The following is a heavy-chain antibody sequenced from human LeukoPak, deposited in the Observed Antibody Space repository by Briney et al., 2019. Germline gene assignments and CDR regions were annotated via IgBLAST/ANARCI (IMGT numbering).Heavy chain of an antibody. Sequence: PGGSLRLSCAASEFTFSNYALHWVRQAPGKGLQWVAVISYDGNTIHYADSVKGRFIISRDTSKNTLYLQMNSLRAEDTAVYYCARSGGLQKFDYWGQGTLLTVSS. CDR3: ARSGGLQKFDY. CDR2: ISYDGNTI. D-gene: IGHD4-11*01. J-gene: IGHJ4*02. V-gene: IGHV3-30-3*01. CDR1: EFTFSNYA.